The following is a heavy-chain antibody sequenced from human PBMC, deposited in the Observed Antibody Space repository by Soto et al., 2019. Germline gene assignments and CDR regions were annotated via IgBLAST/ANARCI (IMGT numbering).Heavy chain of an antibody. D-gene: IGHD3-22*01. V-gene: IGHV4-59*06. Sequence: SETLSLTCTVSGGSISNYYWTWIRQPPGKGLEWIGYIYYSGSTYYNPSLKSRVTISVDTSKNQFSLKLSSVTAADTAVYYCASSYYYDSNGYSYFDYWGQGTLVTVSS. CDR2: IYYSGST. CDR3: ASSYYYDSNGYSYFDY. CDR1: GGSISNYY. J-gene: IGHJ4*02.